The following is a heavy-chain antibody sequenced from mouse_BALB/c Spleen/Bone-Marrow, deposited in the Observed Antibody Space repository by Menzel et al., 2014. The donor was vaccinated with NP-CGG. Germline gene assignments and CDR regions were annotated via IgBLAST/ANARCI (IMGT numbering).Heavy chain of an antibody. V-gene: IGHV1-31*01. CDR1: GYSFTDYY. J-gene: IGHJ3*01. CDR2: INPYNGAT. Sequence: VQLQQSGPELVKPGASVKISCKVSGYSFTDYYMHWVKQSHVKSLEWIGRINPYNGATSYNQNFKDKASLTVDKSSRTAYMELHSLTSEDSAVYYCASFGFAYWGQGTLVTVSA. CDR3: ASFGFAY.